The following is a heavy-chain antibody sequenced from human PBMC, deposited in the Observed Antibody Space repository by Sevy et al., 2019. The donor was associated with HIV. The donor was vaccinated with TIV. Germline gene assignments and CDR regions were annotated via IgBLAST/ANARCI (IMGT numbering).Heavy chain of an antibody. D-gene: IGHD3-10*01. CDR2: VSGRGGKR. CDR1: GFTFSNYW. J-gene: IGHJ3*01. V-gene: IGHV3-23*01. Sequence: GGSLRLSCAASGFTFSNYWMTWVRQAPGKGLEWVSSVSGRGGKRYNADSVKGRFTISRDNSKNTLYLQMNSLRAEDTAVYYCARRGNYYGDAFDFWGQGTVVTVSS. CDR3: ARRGNYYGDAFDF.